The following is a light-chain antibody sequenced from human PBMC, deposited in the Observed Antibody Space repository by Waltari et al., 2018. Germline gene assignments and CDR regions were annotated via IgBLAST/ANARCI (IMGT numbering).Light chain of an antibody. V-gene: IGKV3-11*01. CDR3: QQRGSWPLT. J-gene: IGKJ4*01. CDR2: DAS. Sequence: EIVLTQSPDTLSLSPGERATLSCRASQSVGTYLAWYQQKSGQTPRLLIYDASNRATGIPARFSGSGSGTDFTFTISSLDPEDFAIYYCQQRGSWPLTFGGGTKLEI. CDR1: QSVGTY.